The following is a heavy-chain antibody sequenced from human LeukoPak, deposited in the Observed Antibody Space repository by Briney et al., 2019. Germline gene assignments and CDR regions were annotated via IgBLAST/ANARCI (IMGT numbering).Heavy chain of an antibody. Sequence: SETLSLTCAVYGGSFSGYYWSWIRQPPGKGLEWIGEINHSGSTNYNPSLKRRGTITVDTSKNKFFLQLSTVTAADTAVYYCAIDVYGADYWGQGTLVTVSS. J-gene: IGHJ4*02. CDR3: AIDVYGADY. CDR1: GGSFSGYY. V-gene: IGHV4-34*01. CDR2: INHSGST. D-gene: IGHD4-17*01.